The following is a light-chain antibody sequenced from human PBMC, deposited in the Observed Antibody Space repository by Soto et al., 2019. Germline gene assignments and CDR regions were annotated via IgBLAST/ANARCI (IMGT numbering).Light chain of an antibody. Sequence: DIVMTQSPDSLAVSPGERATLSCRASQSVSSSYLAWYQQKPGQAPRILIYGASSRATGIPDRFSGSGSGTDFTLTISRLEPEYFAVYYCQQYGSSITLGQGTRLEIK. V-gene: IGKV3-20*01. CDR2: GAS. J-gene: IGKJ5*01. CDR3: QQYGSSIT. CDR1: QSVSSSY.